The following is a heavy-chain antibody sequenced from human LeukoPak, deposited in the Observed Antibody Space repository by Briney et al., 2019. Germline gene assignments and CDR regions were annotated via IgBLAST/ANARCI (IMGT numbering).Heavy chain of an antibody. D-gene: IGHD3-10*01. CDR2: IYYSGST. Sequence: PSETLSLTCTVSGGSISSYYWSWIRQPPGKGLEWIGYIYYSGSTNYNPSLKSRVTISVDTSKNQFSLELSSVTAADTAVYYCARHKYGSGSYFDYWGQGTLVTVSS. V-gene: IGHV4-59*01. CDR3: ARHKYGSGSYFDY. J-gene: IGHJ4*02. CDR1: GGSISSYY.